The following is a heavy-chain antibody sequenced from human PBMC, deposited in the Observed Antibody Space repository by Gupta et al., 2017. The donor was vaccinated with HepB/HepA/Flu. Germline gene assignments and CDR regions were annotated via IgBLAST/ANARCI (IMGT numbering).Heavy chain of an antibody. D-gene: IGHD2-2*01. CDR3: ARGAVRGWSSRYCSSTSCYLGRGNWFDP. Sequence: QVQLQQWGAGLLKPSETLSLTCAVYGGSFSGYYWSWIRQPPGKGLEWIGEINHSGSTNYNPSRKSRVTISVDTSKNQFSLKLSSVTAADTAVYYCARGAVRGWSSRYCSSTSCYLGRGNWFDPWGQGTLVTVSS. V-gene: IGHV4-34*01. CDR2: INHSGST. J-gene: IGHJ5*02. CDR1: GGSFSGYY.